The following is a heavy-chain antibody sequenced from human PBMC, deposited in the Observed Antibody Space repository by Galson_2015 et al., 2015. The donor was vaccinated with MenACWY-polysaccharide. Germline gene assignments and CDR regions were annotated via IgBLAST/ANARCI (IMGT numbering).Heavy chain of an antibody. CDR2: IQYDGTNK. V-gene: IGHV3-33*05. CDR3: AREGSRIVFHAFDT. CDR1: GIRFSGSG. D-gene: IGHD6-13*01. J-gene: IGHJ3*02. Sequence: SLRLACAASGIRFSGSGMHWVRQAPGKGLEWVAVIQYDGTNKVYADSVKGRSTISRDNSRNTLNLEMNSLRAEDTGVYYCAREGSRIVFHAFDTWGRGTMVTVSS.